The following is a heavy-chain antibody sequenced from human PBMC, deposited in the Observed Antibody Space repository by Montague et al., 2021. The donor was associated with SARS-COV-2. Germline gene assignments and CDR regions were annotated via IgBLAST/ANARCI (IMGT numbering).Heavy chain of an antibody. Sequence: SETLSLTCTVSGGSIGTSSHFWGWVRQPPWKGPEWIGIIYSSGTTSYIPSPKSRRTISSDTSKNQFSLRLASVTAADTAVYYCARFREAGDVLDYWGQGNPVTV. CDR2: IYSSGTT. V-gene: IGHV4-39*07. CDR1: GGSIGTSSHF. J-gene: IGHJ4*02. CDR3: ARFREAGDVLDY. D-gene: IGHD7-27*01.